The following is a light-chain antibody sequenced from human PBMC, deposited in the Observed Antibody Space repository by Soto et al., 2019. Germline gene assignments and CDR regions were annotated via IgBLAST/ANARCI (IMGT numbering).Light chain of an antibody. CDR1: QSIGTF. V-gene: IGKV1-39*01. Sequence: DITMTQSPSSLSASVGDRVTMTCRASQSIGTFLNWYRQRPGKAPELLIYSASILQTGVPARFSGSATGTDFTLTISSLHLEDVGTYFCQQSYSTPPFTFGPGTKVDLK. CDR2: SAS. CDR3: QQSYSTPPFT. J-gene: IGKJ3*01.